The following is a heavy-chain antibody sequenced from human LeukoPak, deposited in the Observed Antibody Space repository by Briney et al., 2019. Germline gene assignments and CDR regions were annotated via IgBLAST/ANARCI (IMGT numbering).Heavy chain of an antibody. Sequence: GGSLRLSCAASAFTFRSYAMIWVRQAPGKGLEWVSTVSGSGGSTYYADSMKGRFTISRDNSNNTLFLQMNSLGAEDTAVYYCAKGAASRGYTYVANWGQGTLVTVSS. CDR1: AFTFRSYA. CDR3: AKGAASRGYTYVAN. V-gene: IGHV3-23*01. D-gene: IGHD5-18*01. J-gene: IGHJ4*02. CDR2: VSGSGGST.